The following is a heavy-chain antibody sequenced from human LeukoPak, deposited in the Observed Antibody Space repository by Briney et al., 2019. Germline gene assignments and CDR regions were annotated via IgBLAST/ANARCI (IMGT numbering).Heavy chain of an antibody. J-gene: IGHJ6*02. CDR2: IYYSGST. V-gene: IGHV4-59*12. CDR3: ARGLLYCSSTSCYGYYYYYGMDV. D-gene: IGHD2-2*01. Sequence: SETLSLTCTVSGGSISSYYWSWIRQPPGKGLEWIGYIYYSGSTNYNPSLKSRVTISVDTSKNQFSLKLSSVTAADTAVYYCARGLLYCSSTSCYGYYYYYGMDVWGQGTTVTVSS. CDR1: GGSISSYY.